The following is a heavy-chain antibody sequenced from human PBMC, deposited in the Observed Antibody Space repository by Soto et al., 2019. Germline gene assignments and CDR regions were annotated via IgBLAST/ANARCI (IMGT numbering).Heavy chain of an antibody. Sequence: EVQLVESGGGLVQPGGSLRISCAASGFSVSSNYTSWVRQAPGKGLEWVSIIYGGGSTYYADSVKGRFTISRHNSENTVYLQMNSLRPEDTAVYYCTREIPQSWGYWGQGTLVTVSS. CDR1: GFSVSSNY. CDR3: TREIPQSWGY. D-gene: IGHD7-27*01. J-gene: IGHJ4*02. CDR2: IYGGGST. V-gene: IGHV3-53*04.